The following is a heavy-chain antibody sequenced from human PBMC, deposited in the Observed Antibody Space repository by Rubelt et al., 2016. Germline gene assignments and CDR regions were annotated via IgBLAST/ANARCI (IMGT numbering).Heavy chain of an antibody. CDR1: GYTFTGYY. D-gene: IGHD6-19*01. Sequence: QVQLVQSGAEVKKPGASVKVSCKASGYTFTGYYMHWVRQAPGQGLEWVGRIHPNSGGTNYAQKFTGRVTMTSEPSITTAYMEVSRLRADDTAVFYWAGESSSGWYMDYWGQGTLVTVSS. CDR3: AGESSSGWYMDY. V-gene: IGHV1-2*06. CDR2: IHPNSGGT. J-gene: IGHJ4*02.